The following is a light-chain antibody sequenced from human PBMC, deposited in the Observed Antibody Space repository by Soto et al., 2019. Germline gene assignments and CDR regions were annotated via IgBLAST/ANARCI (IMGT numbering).Light chain of an antibody. V-gene: IGKV1-6*01. CDR1: QDIRNN. Sequence: AIKITLFASSLSASVRDRVVISCRTSQDIRNNLGWYQQKPGQAPKLLIFGASTLHSGVPSRFSGSGSGTRFTLTITSLQPEDFATYYCQHLNSYRITFGHGTSLEIK. CDR2: GAS. CDR3: QHLNSYRIT. J-gene: IGKJ5*01.